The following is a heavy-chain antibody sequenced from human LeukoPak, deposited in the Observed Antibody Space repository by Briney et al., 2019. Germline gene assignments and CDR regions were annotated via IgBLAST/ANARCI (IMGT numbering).Heavy chain of an antibody. CDR1: GGSLRGYY. CDR2: INHSGST. Sequence: SEALFPTRAVYGGSLRGYYWGWVPPPPGKGVEWIGEINHSGSTNYNPSLKSRVTISVDTSKTQFSLKLSSVTAADTAVYYCARGQQVAYYFDYWGQGTLVTVSS. V-gene: IGHV4-34*01. D-gene: IGHD6-13*01. CDR3: ARGQQVAYYFDY. J-gene: IGHJ4*02.